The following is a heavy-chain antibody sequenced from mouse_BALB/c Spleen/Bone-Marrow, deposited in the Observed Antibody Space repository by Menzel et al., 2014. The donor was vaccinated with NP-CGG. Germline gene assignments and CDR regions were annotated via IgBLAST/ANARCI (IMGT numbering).Heavy chain of an antibody. CDR2: INPYNSDS. V-gene: IGHV1-20*02. Sequence: VQLQQSGPEMVKPGASVKISCKAPGYSFIGYFINWVMQSHGKSLEWIGRINPYNSDSVYNQKFRGKATLTVDKSSSTAHMELRSLSSEDSAVDYCSRGGDYWGQGTTLTVSS. CDR3: SRGGDY. J-gene: IGHJ2*01. CDR1: GYSFIGYF.